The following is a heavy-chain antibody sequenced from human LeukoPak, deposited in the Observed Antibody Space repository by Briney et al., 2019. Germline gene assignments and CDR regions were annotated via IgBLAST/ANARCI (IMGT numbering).Heavy chain of an antibody. J-gene: IGHJ4*02. Sequence: SETLSLTCTVSGGSISSSSYYWGWIRQPPGKGLEWIGSIYYSGSTYYNPSLNSRVTISVDTSTHQFSLKLSSVTAADTAVYYCARRLAGTEDYWGQGTLVTVSS. V-gene: IGHV4-39*01. CDR1: GGSISSSSYY. CDR2: IYYSGST. D-gene: IGHD6-13*01. CDR3: ARRLAGTEDY.